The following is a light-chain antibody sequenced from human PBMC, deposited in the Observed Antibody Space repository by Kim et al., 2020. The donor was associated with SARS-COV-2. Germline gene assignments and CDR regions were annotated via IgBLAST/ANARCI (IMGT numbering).Light chain of an antibody. CDR1: SGSIASNY. CDR2: EDN. Sequence: LTQPHSVSESPGKTVTISRTRSSGSIASNYVQWYQQRPGSAPTTVIYEDNQRPSGVPDRFSGSIDSSSNSASLTISGLKTEDEADYYCQSYDSSSVVFGGGTQLTVL. V-gene: IGLV6-57*04. J-gene: IGLJ2*01. CDR3: QSYDSSSVV.